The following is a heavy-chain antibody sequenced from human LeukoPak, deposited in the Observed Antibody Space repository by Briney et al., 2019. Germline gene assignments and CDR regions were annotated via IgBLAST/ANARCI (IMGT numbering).Heavy chain of an antibody. J-gene: IGHJ4*02. CDR1: GGSFSGYY. CDR3: ARRFSSGWYQNFDY. Sequence: SETLSLTCAAYGGSFSGYYWSWIRKPPGKGLEWVGEINHSGGTNYNPSLKSRVTISVDTSKNQFSLKLSSVNAADTAVYYCARRFSSGWYQNFDYWGQGTLVTVSS. V-gene: IGHV4-34*01. D-gene: IGHD6-19*01. CDR2: INHSGGT.